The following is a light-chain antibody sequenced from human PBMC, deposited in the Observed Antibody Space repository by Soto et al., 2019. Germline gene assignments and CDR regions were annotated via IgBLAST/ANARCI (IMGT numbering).Light chain of an antibody. V-gene: IGLV1-44*01. Sequence: VLTQPPSASGTPGQRVTISCSGSSSNIGSNTVNWYQQLPGTAPKLLIYSNNQRPSGVPDRFSGSKSGTSASLAISGLQSEDEADYYCAAWDDSLNGFYVFGTGTKGTVL. J-gene: IGLJ1*01. CDR1: SSNIGSNT. CDR2: SNN. CDR3: AAWDDSLNGFYV.